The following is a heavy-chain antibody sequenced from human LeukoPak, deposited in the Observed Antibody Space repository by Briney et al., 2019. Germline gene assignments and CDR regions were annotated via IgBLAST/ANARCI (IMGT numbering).Heavy chain of an antibody. CDR1: GFTFATYA. D-gene: IGHD6-19*01. CDR2: SDSGGSA. Sequence: PGGSLRLSCAASGFTFATYAMNWVRQAPGKGLEWVSASDSGGSAYYADSVKGRFTISRDNSKNTLYLQMNSLRAEDTAVYYCAKAKYNSGWNYFDYWGQGTLVTVSS. J-gene: IGHJ4*02. V-gene: IGHV3-23*01. CDR3: AKAKYNSGWNYFDY.